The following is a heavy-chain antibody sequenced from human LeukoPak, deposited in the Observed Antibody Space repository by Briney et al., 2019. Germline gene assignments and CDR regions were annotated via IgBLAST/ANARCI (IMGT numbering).Heavy chain of an antibody. CDR2: INSDGSST. Sequence: GGSLRLSCAASGFTFSSYWMHWVRQAPGKGLVWVSRINSDGSSTSYADSVKGRFTISRDNAKNTLYLQMNSLRAEDTAVYYCARGGDSSGYYYEPAVDYWGQGTLSPSPQ. V-gene: IGHV3-74*01. CDR3: ARGGDSSGYYYEPAVDY. D-gene: IGHD3-22*01. CDR1: GFTFSSYW. J-gene: IGHJ4*02.